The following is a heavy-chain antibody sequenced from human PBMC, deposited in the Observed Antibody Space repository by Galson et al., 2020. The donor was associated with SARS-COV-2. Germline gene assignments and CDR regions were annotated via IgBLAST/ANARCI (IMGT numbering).Heavy chain of an antibody. CDR2: ISYDGSNK. CDR1: GFTFSSYA. Sequence: GESLKISCAASGFTFSSYAMHWVRQAPGKGLEWVAVISYDGSNKYYADSVKGRLTISRDNSKNTLYLQMNSLRAEDTAVYYCAREGYSYGYQLFDYWGQGTLVTVSS. CDR3: AREGYSYGYQLFDY. D-gene: IGHD5-18*01. J-gene: IGHJ4*02. V-gene: IGHV3-30*01.